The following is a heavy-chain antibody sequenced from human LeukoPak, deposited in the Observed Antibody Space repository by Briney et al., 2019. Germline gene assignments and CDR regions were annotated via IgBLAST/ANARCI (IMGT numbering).Heavy chain of an antibody. J-gene: IGHJ3*01. D-gene: IGHD2-2*01. V-gene: IGHV3-23*01. CDR2: ISGSGGST. Sequence: GGSLRLSCAASGFTFSSYVMSWVRQTPGKGLEWVSGISGSGGSTYYADPVKGRFTISRDNSKNTLYLQMNSLRAEDTAVYYCARRYCSICPTGHAFDLWGQGTMVTVSS. CDR3: ARRYCSICPTGHAFDL. CDR1: GFTFSSYV.